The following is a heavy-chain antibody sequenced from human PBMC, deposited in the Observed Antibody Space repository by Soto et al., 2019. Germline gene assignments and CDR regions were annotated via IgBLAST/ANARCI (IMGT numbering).Heavy chain of an antibody. Sequence: QVQLQESGPGLVKPSETLSLTCTVSGGSISSYYWSWIRQPPGKGLEWIGYIYYSGSTNYNPSLKSRVTISVATSKNQFSLKLSSVTAADTAVYYCASSNIAAAVFYYYGMDVWGRGTTVTVSS. J-gene: IGHJ6*02. V-gene: IGHV4-59*01. CDR1: GGSISSYY. CDR2: IYYSGST. D-gene: IGHD6-13*01. CDR3: ASSNIAAAVFYYYGMDV.